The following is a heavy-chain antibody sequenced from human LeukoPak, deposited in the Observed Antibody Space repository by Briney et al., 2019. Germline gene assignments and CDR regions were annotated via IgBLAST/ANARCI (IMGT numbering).Heavy chain of an antibody. Sequence: GASLQISCEASGFIFTSNWIAWVRPLPGKGLEWLGIIYPDDSDTRYSPSFQGQVTISADKSISTPYLQWSSLKASDTAMYYCARHGKYYSGSHYFDCWGQGTLVTVSS. V-gene: IGHV5-51*01. J-gene: IGHJ4*02. CDR1: GFIFTSNW. D-gene: IGHD6-19*01. CDR3: ARHGKYYSGSHYFDC. CDR2: IYPDDSDT.